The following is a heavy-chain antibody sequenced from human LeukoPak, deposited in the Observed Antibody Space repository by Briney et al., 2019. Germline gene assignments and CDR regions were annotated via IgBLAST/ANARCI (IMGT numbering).Heavy chain of an antibody. V-gene: IGHV3-23*01. J-gene: IGHJ3*01. D-gene: IGHD4-17*01. CDR3: GRDPNGNYVGAFEF. CDR2: QTANSDDT. Sequence: GGSLRLSCTASGFAFSAYAMTWVRPVPGKGLEWVSSQTANSDDTTYADSVRGRFTMSRDNSKNSLYLQMNNLRAEDTATYYCGRDPNGNYVGAFEFWGQGTLVTVSS. CDR1: GFAFSAYA.